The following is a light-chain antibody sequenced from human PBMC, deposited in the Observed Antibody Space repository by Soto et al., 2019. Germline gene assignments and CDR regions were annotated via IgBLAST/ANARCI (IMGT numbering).Light chain of an antibody. J-gene: IGKJ4*01. Sequence: IGLTQSAATLSLSPGERASLSCRASQSVGIFLAWFQQKPGHAPRLLIFDTSNRATGIPARFSGSGSGTDFTLTISSLEPEELTVYSCPLPSYEPHTFAAGTKVDIK. V-gene: IGKV3-11*01. CDR2: DTS. CDR1: QSVGIF. CDR3: PLPSYEPHT.